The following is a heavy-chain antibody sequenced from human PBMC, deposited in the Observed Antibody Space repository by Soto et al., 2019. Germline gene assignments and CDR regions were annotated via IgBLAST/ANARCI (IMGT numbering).Heavy chain of an antibody. Sequence: SETLSLTCTVSGGSISSGGYYWSWIRQHPGKGLEWIGYIYYSGSTYYNPSLKSRVTISVDTFKNQFSLKLSSVTAADTAVYYCARERTISSSSDHPSCYFDYWGQGTLVTVSS. J-gene: IGHJ4*02. D-gene: IGHD6-6*01. CDR1: GGSISSGGYY. V-gene: IGHV4-31*03. CDR3: ARERTISSSSDHPSCYFDY. CDR2: IYYSGST.